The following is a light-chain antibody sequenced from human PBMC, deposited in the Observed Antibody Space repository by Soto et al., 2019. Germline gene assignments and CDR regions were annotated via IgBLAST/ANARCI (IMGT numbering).Light chain of an antibody. CDR3: QQRSNWPLRYT. CDR1: QSVSSY. V-gene: IGKV3-11*01. CDR2: DAS. J-gene: IGKJ2*01. Sequence: EIVLTQSPATLSLSPGERATLSCRASQSVSSYLAWYQQKPGQAPRLLIYDASNWATGIPARFSGSGSGTGFTLTISSLEPEDFAVYYCQQRSNWPLRYTFGQGTKLEIK.